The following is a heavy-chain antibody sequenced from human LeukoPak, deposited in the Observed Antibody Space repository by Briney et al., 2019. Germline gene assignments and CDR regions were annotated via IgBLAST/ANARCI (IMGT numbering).Heavy chain of an antibody. CDR3: ARYQGSSSWYHFDY. CDR1: GGSISSYY. D-gene: IGHD6-13*01. Sequence: SETLSLTCTVSGGSISSYYWSWIRQPAGKGLEWIGRIYTSGSTNYNPSLKSRVTISVDTSKNQFSLKLSSVTAADTAVYYCARYQGSSSWYHFDYWGQGTLVTVSS. V-gene: IGHV4-4*07. CDR2: IYTSGST. J-gene: IGHJ4*02.